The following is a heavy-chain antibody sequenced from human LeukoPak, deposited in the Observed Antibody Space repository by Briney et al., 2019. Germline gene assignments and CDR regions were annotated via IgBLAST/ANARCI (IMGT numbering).Heavy chain of an antibody. V-gene: IGHV1-18*01. CDR3: ARDSPTVGSGYPSRKINFPYYFDY. CDR2: ISANNDDT. D-gene: IGHD3-22*01. Sequence: ASVKVSCKASGYTFINFGISWVRQAPGQGLEWMGWISANNDDTNYAQKVQGRVTTTTDTSTNTVYMELRSLRSDDTAVYYCARDSPTVGSGYPSRKINFPYYFDYWGQGTLVTVSS. CDR1: GYTFINFG. J-gene: IGHJ4*02.